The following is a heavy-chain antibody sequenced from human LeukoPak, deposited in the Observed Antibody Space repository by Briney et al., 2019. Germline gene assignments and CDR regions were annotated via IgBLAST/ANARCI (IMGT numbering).Heavy chain of an antibody. D-gene: IGHD3-22*01. Sequence: PGGSLRLSCAASGFTVGSNYMSWVRQAPGKGLEWVSIIYRGGSANYADSVKGRFTISRDTSKNTLYLQMNSLRAEDTAVYYCARLSANSSAYFFDYWDQGTLVTVSS. CDR1: GFTVGSNY. CDR2: IYRGGSA. J-gene: IGHJ4*02. CDR3: ARLSANSSAYFFDY. V-gene: IGHV3-66*04.